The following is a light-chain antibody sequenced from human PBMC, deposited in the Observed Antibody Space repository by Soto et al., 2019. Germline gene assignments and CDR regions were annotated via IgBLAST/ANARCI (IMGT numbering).Light chain of an antibody. V-gene: IGKV1-27*01. CDR2: AAS. Sequence: DIQMTQSPSSLSASVGDRVTITCRASQGISNYLAWYQQKPGKVPKLLIYAASTLQSGVPSRFSGSGSPTDFTLTIRSLQPKDVATYYCQEYNSAPITFGPGTKVDIK. CDR1: QGISNY. J-gene: IGKJ3*01. CDR3: QEYNSAPIT.